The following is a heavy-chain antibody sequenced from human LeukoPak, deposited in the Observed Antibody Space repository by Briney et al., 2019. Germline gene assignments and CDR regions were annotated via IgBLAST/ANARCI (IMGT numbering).Heavy chain of an antibody. CDR1: GGSISSSSYY. Sequence: SETLSLTCTVSGGSISSSSYYWGWIRQPPGKGLEWIGSIYYSGSTYYNPSLKSRVTISVDTSKNQFSLKLSSVTAADTAVYYCAVNYYDSSGYHSHYQTDYWGQGTLVTVSS. J-gene: IGHJ4*02. CDR2: IYYSGST. V-gene: IGHV4-39*01. D-gene: IGHD3-22*01. CDR3: AVNYYDSSGYHSHYQTDY.